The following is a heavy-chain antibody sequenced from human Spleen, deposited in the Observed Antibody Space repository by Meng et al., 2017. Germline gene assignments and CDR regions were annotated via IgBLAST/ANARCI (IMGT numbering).Heavy chain of an antibody. CDR3: ARGVRRSDGYWSGDYAPEWWFDP. CDR1: GYIFIRNN. Sequence: ASVQDFCYASGYIFIRNNINWVRQAAGQGPEWMGWINPNSGGTGYAQKFQGRVTMTRNTSISTAYMEISSLKTENTAVYYCARGVRRSDGYWSGDYAPEWWFDPWGQGTLVTVSS. V-gene: IGHV1-8*01. D-gene: IGHD3-3*01. J-gene: IGHJ5*02. CDR2: INPNSGGT.